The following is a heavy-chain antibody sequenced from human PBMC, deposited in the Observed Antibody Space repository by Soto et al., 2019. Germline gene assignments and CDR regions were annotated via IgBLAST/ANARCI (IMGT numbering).Heavy chain of an antibody. CDR3: ARKVSGSTGRPDLWYFDL. CDR2: IIGGGDAT. V-gene: IGHV3-23*01. Sequence: VQLLDSGGGLVQPGGSLRLSCAASGFTFSGYALTWVRQAPGKGLEWVSAIIGGGDATFYADSVKGRFTISRDNSKNTLYLQMNTLRAEDTAVYYCARKVSGSTGRPDLWYFDLWGRGTLVTVSS. CDR1: GFTFSGYA. D-gene: IGHD3-10*01. J-gene: IGHJ2*01.